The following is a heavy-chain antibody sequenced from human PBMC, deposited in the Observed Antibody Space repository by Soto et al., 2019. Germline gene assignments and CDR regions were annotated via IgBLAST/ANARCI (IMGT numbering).Heavy chain of an antibody. J-gene: IGHJ3*02. CDR1: GGSISSYY. V-gene: IGHV4-59*01. CDR2: ICYSGST. Sequence: PSETLSLTCTVSGGSISSYYWSWIRQPPGKGLEWIGYICYSGSTNYNPSLKSRVTISVDTSKNQFSLKLSSVTAADTAVYYCARDLVQLGENAFDIWGQGTMVTVSS. D-gene: IGHD6-13*01. CDR3: ARDLVQLGENAFDI.